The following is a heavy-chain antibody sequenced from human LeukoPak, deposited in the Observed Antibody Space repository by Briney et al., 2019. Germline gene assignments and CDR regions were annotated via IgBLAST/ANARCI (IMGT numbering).Heavy chain of an antibody. CDR3: ARDLNYYDSSGYYYYDC. CDR2: IYHSGST. D-gene: IGHD3-22*01. V-gene: IGHV4-38-2*02. CDR1: GYSISSGYY. J-gene: IGHJ4*02. Sequence: PSETLSLTCTVSGYSISSGYYWGWIRQPPGKGLEWIGSIYHSGSTYYNPSLKSRVTISVDTSKNQFSLKLSSVTAADAAVYYCARDLNYYDSSGYYYYDCWGQGTLVTVSS.